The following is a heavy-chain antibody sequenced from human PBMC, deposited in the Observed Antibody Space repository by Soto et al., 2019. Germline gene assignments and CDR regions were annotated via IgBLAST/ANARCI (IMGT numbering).Heavy chain of an antibody. V-gene: IGHV4-31*03. CDR1: GGSISSGGYY. CDR2: IYYSGST. Sequence: SETLSLTCTVSGGSISSGGYYWSWIRQHPGKGLEWIGYIYYSGSTYYNPSLKSRVTISVDTSKNQFSLKLSSVTAADTAVYYCATSPNQGWNYYYGMDVWGQGTTVTVSS. CDR3: ATSPNQGWNYYYGMDV. J-gene: IGHJ6*02.